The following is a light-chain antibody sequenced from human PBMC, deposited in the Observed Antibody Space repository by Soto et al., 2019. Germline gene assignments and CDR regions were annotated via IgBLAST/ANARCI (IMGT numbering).Light chain of an antibody. CDR1: SSDVGGYNY. CDR3: TSYTRSNSYV. Sequence: QSALTQPASVSGSPGQSITISCSGTSSDVGGYNYVSWYQQHPGKAPKLMIYEVSDRPSGVSSRFSGSKSGNTASLTISGLQAEDEADYYCTSYTRSNSYVFGTGTKVTVL. V-gene: IGLV2-14*01. J-gene: IGLJ1*01. CDR2: EVS.